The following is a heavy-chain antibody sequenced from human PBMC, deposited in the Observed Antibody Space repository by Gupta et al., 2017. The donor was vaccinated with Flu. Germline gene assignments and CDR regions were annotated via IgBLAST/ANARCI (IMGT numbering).Heavy chain of an antibody. CDR2: IRSKANSYAT. CDR3: TRHGGYSYGSPSSFDY. CDR1: GFTFSGSA. V-gene: IGHV3-73*02. Sequence: EVQLVESGGGLVQPGGSLKLSCAASGFTFSGSAMHWVRQASGKGLEWVGRIRSKANSYATAYAASVKGRFTISRDDSKNTAYLQMNSLKTEDTAVYYCTRHGGYSYGSPSSFDYWGQGTLVTVSS. D-gene: IGHD5-18*01. J-gene: IGHJ4*02.